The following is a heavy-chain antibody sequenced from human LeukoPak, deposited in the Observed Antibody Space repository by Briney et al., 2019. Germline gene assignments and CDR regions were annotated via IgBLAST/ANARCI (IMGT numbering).Heavy chain of an antibody. Sequence: SETLSLTCTVSGGSISNYYWSWIRQPPGKGLEWIGYIYYSGSTNSNPSLKSRVTISVDTSKNQFSLKLSSVTAADTAVYYCARGYGYNSEYWGQGTLVTVSP. CDR3: ARGYGYNSEY. CDR1: GGSISNYY. CDR2: IYYSGST. V-gene: IGHV4-59*01. D-gene: IGHD5-24*01. J-gene: IGHJ4*02.